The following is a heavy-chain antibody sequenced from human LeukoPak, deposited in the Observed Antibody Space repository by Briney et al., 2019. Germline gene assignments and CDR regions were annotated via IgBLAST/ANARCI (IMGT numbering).Heavy chain of an antibody. D-gene: IGHD3-22*01. J-gene: IGHJ3*02. CDR1: GGTFSSYA. CDR3: ARSGYRDAFDI. Sequence: GASVKVSCKASGGTFSSYAISWVRQAPGQGLEWMGGIIPIFGTANYAQKFQGRVTITTDESTSTAYMELSSLRSEDTAAYYCARSGYRDAFDIWGQGTMVTVSS. V-gene: IGHV1-69*05. CDR2: IIPIFGTA.